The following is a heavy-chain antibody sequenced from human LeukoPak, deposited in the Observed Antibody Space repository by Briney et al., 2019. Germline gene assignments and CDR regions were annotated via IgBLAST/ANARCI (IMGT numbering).Heavy chain of an antibody. CDR2: IYYGSVFYSVST. CDR3: ARSVDDYGGWFDP. J-gene: IGHJ5*02. Sequence: KASETLSLTCTVSDGSISSSSYYWGWIRQPPGKGLEWIGSIYYGSVFYSVSTYYNPSLKSRVTISVDTSKNQFSLKLSSVTAADTAVYYCARSVDDYGGWFDPWGQGTLVTVSS. CDR1: DGSISSSSYY. V-gene: IGHV4-39*01. D-gene: IGHD4-17*01.